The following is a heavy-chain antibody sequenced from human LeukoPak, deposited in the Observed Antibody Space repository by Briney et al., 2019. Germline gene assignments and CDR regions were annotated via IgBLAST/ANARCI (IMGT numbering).Heavy chain of an antibody. V-gene: IGHV3-73*01. D-gene: IGHD1-26*01. Sequence: PGGSLKLSCAASGFTFSGSAMHWVSQASGKGLEWVGRIRSKANSYATAYAASVKGRFTISRDDSKNTAYLQMNSLKTEDTAVYYCTRGGRGYYYGMDVWGQGTTVTVSS. CDR1: GFTFSGSA. CDR3: TRGGRGYYYGMDV. CDR2: IRSKANSYAT. J-gene: IGHJ6*02.